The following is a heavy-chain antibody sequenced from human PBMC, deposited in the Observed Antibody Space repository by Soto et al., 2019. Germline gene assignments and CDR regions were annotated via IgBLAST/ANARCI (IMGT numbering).Heavy chain of an antibody. CDR2: IATYNSPR. CDR3: ERVLRGGVNWFDP. CDR1: GDTFTNFG. J-gene: IGHJ5*02. V-gene: IGHV1-18*01. D-gene: IGHD3-10*01. Sequence: HLVQSGPEVKKPGASITVSCKPSGDTFTNFGLSWVRQAPGQGLEWMGWIATYNSPRNYAQKFQGRLTLTTDASTSTAYMELKSRGYDDTAVSYLERVLRGGVNWFDPWGQGTLVTVSS.